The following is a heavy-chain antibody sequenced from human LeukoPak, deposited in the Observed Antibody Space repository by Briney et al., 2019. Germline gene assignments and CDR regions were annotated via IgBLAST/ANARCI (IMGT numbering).Heavy chain of an antibody. CDR3: ARALGYNSSWANWFDP. D-gene: IGHD6-13*01. J-gene: IGHJ5*02. V-gene: IGHV1-46*01. CDR2: INPSGGST. Sequence: ASVKVSCKASGYTFTSYYMLWVRQAPGQGLEWMGIINPSGGSTSYAQKFQGRVTMTRDTSTSTVYMWLSSLRSEETAVYYCARALGYNSSWANWFDPWGQGTLVTVSS. CDR1: GYTFTSYY.